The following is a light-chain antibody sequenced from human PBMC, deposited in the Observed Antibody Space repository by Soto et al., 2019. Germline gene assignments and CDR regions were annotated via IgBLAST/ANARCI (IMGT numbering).Light chain of an antibody. CDR3: RHYNNWPPET. CDR2: DAS. J-gene: IGKJ1*01. Sequence: EIVLTQSPATLSSSPGETATLSCRASQYVGTRLAWYQHKPGQASRLLIYDASTRATGIPARFSGSGSGTEFNLTISSLQSEDFAIYYCRHYNNWPPETFGQGTKVDIK. V-gene: IGKV3-15*01. CDR1: QYVGTR.